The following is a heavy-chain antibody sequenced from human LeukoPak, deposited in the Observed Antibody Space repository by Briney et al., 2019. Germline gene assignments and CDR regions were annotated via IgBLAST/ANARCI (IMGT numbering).Heavy chain of an antibody. CDR3: ARLLTAVHYFDY. D-gene: IGHD1-26*01. V-gene: IGHV4-34*01. CDR1: GGSFSGYY. Sequence: SETLSLTCAVYGGSFSGYYWSWIRQPPGKGLEWIGEINHSGSANYNPSLKSRVTISVDTSKNQFSLKLSSVTAADTAVYYCARLLTAVHYFDYWGQGTLVTVSS. J-gene: IGHJ4*02. CDR2: INHSGSA.